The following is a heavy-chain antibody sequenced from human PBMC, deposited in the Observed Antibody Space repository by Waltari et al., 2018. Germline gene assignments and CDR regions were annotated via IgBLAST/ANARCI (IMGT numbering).Heavy chain of an antibody. Sequence: EVQLVESGGGLVQPGGSLRLSCAASGFTLSRYWMSWVRQAPGKGTGWVANIMTDGSEEYYVDSVRGRFTISRDNAKNSLYLQMNSLRPEDTAVYYCARDQWFAFDIWGHGTMVTVSS. CDR2: IMTDGSEE. D-gene: IGHD3-22*01. V-gene: IGHV3-7*01. J-gene: IGHJ3*02. CDR3: ARDQWFAFDI. CDR1: GFTLSRYW.